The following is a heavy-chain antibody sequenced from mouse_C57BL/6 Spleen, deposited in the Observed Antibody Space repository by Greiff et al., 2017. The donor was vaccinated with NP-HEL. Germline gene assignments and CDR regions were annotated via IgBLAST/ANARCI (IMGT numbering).Heavy chain of an antibody. J-gene: IGHJ3*01. V-gene: IGHV14-4*01. D-gene: IGHD1-1*01. CDR3: TTYYGSSYGGAY. CDR2: IDPENGDT. CDR1: GFNIKDDY. Sequence: VQLKQSGAELVRPGASVKLSCTASGFNIKDDYMHWVKQRPEQGLEWIGWIDPENGDTEYASKFQGKATITADTSSNTAYLQLSSLTSEDTAVYYCTTYYGSSYGGAYWGQGTLVTVSA.